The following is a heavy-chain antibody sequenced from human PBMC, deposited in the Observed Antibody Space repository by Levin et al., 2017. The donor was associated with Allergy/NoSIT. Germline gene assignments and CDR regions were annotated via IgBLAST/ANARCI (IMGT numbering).Heavy chain of an antibody. J-gene: IGHJ6*02. D-gene: IGHD7-27*01. V-gene: IGHV4-59*01. CDR1: GGSISGYY. CDR3: ARDRTITTTGETYFYGMDV. CDR2: IYYSGST. Sequence: TTSETLSLTCTVSGGSISGYYWSWIRQPPGKGLEWIGYIYYSGSTKYNPSLKSRVTISVDTSKNQFSLKLSSVTAADTAVYYCARDRTITTTGETYFYGMDVWGQGTTVTVSS.